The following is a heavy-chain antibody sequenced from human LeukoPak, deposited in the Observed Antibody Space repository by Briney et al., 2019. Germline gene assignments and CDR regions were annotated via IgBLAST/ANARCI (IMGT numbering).Heavy chain of an antibody. J-gene: IGHJ4*02. Sequence: KRGESLKISCKGSGYSFTSYWIAWVRQMPGKGLEWMGIIYPGDSDTRYSPSFRGQVSISADKSVSTAYLQWSSLKASDTAMYFCARGESLFDYWGQGTLVTVSS. CDR3: ARGESLFDY. CDR2: IYPGDSDT. D-gene: IGHD3-10*01. CDR1: GYSFTSYW. V-gene: IGHV5-51*01.